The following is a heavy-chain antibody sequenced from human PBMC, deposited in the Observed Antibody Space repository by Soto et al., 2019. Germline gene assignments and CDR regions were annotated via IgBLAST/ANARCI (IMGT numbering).Heavy chain of an antibody. Sequence: QVQLAESGGGVVQPGRSLTITCAASGFTLGTYGMHWVRQAPGKGLDWVAGISNDGGDKYYSDSVMGRFTISRDNSKNTLFLQMNSLRAEDTAVYFCAKEFFDSSGFYPSLDALDIWGQGTVVTVSS. D-gene: IGHD3-22*01. J-gene: IGHJ3*02. CDR2: ISNDGGDK. V-gene: IGHV3-30*18. CDR3: AKEFFDSSGFYPSLDALDI. CDR1: GFTLGTYG.